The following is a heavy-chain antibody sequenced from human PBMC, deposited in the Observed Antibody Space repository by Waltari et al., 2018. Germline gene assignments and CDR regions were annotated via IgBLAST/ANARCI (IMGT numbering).Heavy chain of an antibody. V-gene: IGHV1-24*01. CDR1: GYTLTELS. CDR3: TCNYAHPTMDV. D-gene: IGHD1-7*01. J-gene: IGHJ6*02. CDR2: FDPEDGET. Sequence: QVQLVQSGAEVKKPGASVKVSCKVSGYTLTELSMHWVRQAPGKGLEWMGGFDPEDGETTYDPKVQGRVTMTEDTSTDTAYMELGSLRSEDTAVYYCTCNYAHPTMDVWGQGTTVTVSS.